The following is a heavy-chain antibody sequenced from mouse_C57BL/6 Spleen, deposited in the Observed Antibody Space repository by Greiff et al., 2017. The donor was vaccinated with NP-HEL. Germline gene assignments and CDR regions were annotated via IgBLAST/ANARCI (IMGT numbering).Heavy chain of an antibody. V-gene: IGHV1-63*01. Sequence: VKLQESGAELVRPGTSVKMSCKASGYTFTNYWIGWAKQRPGHGLEWIGDIYPGGGYTNYNEKFKGKATLTADKSSSTAYMQFSSLTSEDSAIYYCARSVGGYSNFYYFDYWGQGTTLTVSS. J-gene: IGHJ2*01. CDR3: ARSVGGYSNFYYFDY. CDR2: IYPGGGYT. D-gene: IGHD2-5*01. CDR1: GYTFTNYW.